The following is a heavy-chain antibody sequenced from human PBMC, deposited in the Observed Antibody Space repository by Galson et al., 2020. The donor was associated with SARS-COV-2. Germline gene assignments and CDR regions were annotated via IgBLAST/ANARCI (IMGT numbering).Heavy chain of an antibody. CDR1: GYTFTSYD. Sequence: ASVTVSCKASGYTFTSYDINWVRQATGQGLEWMGWMNPNSGNTGYAQKFQGRVTMTRNTSISTAYMELSSLRPEDTAVYYCARPYYDFWGGYLYYFDYWGQGTLVTVSS. J-gene: IGHJ4*02. D-gene: IGHD3-3*01. V-gene: IGHV1-8*01. CDR3: ARPYYDFWGGYLYYFDY. CDR2: MNPNSGNT.